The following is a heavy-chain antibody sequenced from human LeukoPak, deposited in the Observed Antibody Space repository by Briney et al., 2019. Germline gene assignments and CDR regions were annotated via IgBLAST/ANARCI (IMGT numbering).Heavy chain of an antibody. Sequence: PSETLSLTCTVSGYSISSGYYWGWIRQPPGKGLEWIGSIYHSGSTYYNPSLKSRVTISVDTSKNQFSLKLSSVTAADTAVYYCARDFQWELPKNDAFDIWGQGTMVTVSS. V-gene: IGHV4-38-2*02. CDR3: ARDFQWELPKNDAFDI. CDR2: IYHSGST. J-gene: IGHJ3*02. CDR1: GYSISSGYY. D-gene: IGHD1-26*01.